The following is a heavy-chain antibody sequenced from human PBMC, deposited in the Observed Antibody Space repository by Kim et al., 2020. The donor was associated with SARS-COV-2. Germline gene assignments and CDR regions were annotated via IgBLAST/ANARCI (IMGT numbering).Heavy chain of an antibody. CDR1: GGSFISSTYY. Sequence: SETLSLTCTVSGGSFISSTYYWAWIRQPPGKGLEWLGSIYYSGSTYDNPSLKSRVTISKDTSKKQLSLKLKSVTAADTAVYYCARSVLLWFGEGDVWGQG. CDR2: IYYSGST. D-gene: IGHD3-10*01. V-gene: IGHV4-39*01. J-gene: IGHJ6*02. CDR3: ARSVLLWFGEGDV.